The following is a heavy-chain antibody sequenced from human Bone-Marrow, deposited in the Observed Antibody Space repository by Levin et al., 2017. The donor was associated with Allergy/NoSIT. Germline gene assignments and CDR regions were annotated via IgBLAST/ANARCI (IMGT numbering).Heavy chain of an antibody. CDR3: SSAVGVLTDFDY. Sequence: PGGSLRLSCTTSGFTFSDYALSWFRQAPGKGLEWVGFIRSKVYGGTTEYTASVKGRFAISRDDAKSIAYLQMNNLKTEDTAVYYCSSAVGVLTDFDYWGQGTLVTVSS. CDR2: IRSKVYGGTT. V-gene: IGHV3-49*01. J-gene: IGHJ4*02. D-gene: IGHD3-10*01. CDR1: GFTFSDYA.